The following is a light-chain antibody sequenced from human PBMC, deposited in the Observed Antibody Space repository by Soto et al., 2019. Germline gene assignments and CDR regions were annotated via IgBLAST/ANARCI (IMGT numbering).Light chain of an antibody. CDR3: QQYDVSPIT. CDR1: QSVTRY. V-gene: IGKV3-20*01. Sequence: EIVLTQSPATLSLSPGERATLSCRASQSVTRYLAWYQHKRGQAPRLVIFDASSRATGIPERFSGSGSGTDFTLTITRLEPEDFAVYFCQQYDVSPITFGLGTRLEIK. J-gene: IGKJ5*01. CDR2: DAS.